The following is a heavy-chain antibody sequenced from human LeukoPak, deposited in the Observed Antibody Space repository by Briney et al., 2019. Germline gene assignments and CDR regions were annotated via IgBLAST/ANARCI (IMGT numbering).Heavy chain of an antibody. D-gene: IGHD5-12*01. CDR2: ISSSSSYI. CDR3: ARRGSHYYYYYMDV. J-gene: IGHJ6*03. V-gene: IGHV3-21*01. CDR1: GFTFSSYS. Sequence: GGSLRLSCAASGFTFSSYSMNWVRQAPGKGLEWVSSISSSSSYIYYADSVKGRFTISRDNAKNSLYLQINSLRAEDTAVYYCARRGSHYYYYYMDVWGKGTTVTVSS.